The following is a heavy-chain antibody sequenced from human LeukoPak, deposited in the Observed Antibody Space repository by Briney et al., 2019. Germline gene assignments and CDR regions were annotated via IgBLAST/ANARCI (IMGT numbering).Heavy chain of an antibody. CDR1: GGSFSGYY. Sequence: PSETLSLTCAVYGGSFSGYYWSWIRQPPGKGLEWIGEINHSGSTNYNPSLKSRVTISVDTFKNQFSLKLSSVTAADTAVYYCARREVLPPFDYWGQGTLVTVSS. CDR2: INHSGST. D-gene: IGHD3-10*01. V-gene: IGHV4-34*01. CDR3: ARREVLPPFDY. J-gene: IGHJ4*02.